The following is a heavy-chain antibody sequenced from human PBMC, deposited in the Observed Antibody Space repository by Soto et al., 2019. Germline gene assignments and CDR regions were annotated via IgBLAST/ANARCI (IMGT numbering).Heavy chain of an antibody. Sequence: QITLKESGPTLVKPTQTLTLTCTFSGFSLSTSEVGVGWIRQPPGKALEWLALIFWTDDERYSPSLKSRLTITKDISRNAVVLTMTNMDPVDSATYYCAPTKVCDWFDSWGQGTLVTVSS. CDR2: IFWTDDE. V-gene: IGHV2-5*01. D-gene: IGHD2-8*01. CDR1: GFSLSTSEVG. CDR3: APTKVCDWFDS. J-gene: IGHJ5*01.